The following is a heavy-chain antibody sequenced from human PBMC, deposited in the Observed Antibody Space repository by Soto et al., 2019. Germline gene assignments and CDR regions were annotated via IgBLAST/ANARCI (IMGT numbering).Heavy chain of an antibody. D-gene: IGHD6-13*01. CDR2: ISSSSYYI. CDR1: GFTFTSYT. V-gene: IGHV3-21*06. CDR3: ARARVYATGPLDF. Sequence: GESLRLSCAVSGFTFTSYTMNWVRHAPGKGLEWVSSISSSSYYIYYADTMKVRVTNSRDNAKNSLFLDMNSLTGEDTAVYYCARARVYATGPLDFWGQGTLVTVSS. J-gene: IGHJ4*02.